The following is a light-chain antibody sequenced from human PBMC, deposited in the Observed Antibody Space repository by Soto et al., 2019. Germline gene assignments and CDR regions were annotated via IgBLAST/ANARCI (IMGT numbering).Light chain of an antibody. CDR3: QQYHIGPPWT. J-gene: IGKJ1*01. CDR1: QSIRSN. Sequence: EIVMTQSPDTLSVSPGEGATLSCRVSQSIRSNLAWYQQRPGQAPRLLMYGASTRADGIPARFTGSGSGTEFTLIIRSLQSEDFAVYYCQQYHIGPPWTSGQGTKVELK. CDR2: GAS. V-gene: IGKV3-15*01.